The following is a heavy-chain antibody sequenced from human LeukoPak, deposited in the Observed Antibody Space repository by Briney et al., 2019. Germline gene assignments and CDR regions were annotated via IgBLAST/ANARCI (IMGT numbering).Heavy chain of an antibody. J-gene: IGHJ3*02. D-gene: IGHD2-15*01. CDR1: GYSFTSYW. CDR3: ARPNCSGGSCYSSYDAFDI. CDR2: IDTSDSYT. V-gene: IGHV5-10-1*01. Sequence: GESLRISCKGYGYSFTSYWISWVRQMPGQGLEWMGRIDTSDSYTNYSTSFQGHVTILADKSISTAYLQWSSLKASDTAMYYCARPNCSGGSCYSSYDAFDIWGQGTMVTVSS.